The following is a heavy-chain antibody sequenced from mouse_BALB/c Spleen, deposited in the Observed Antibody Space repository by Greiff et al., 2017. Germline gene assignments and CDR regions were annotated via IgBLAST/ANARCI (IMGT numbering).Heavy chain of an antibody. CDR1: GFNIKDYY. J-gene: IGHJ4*01. CDR2: IDPENGNT. Sequence: EVKLMESGAELVRPGALVKLSCKASGFNIKDYYMHWVKQRPEQGLEWIGWIDPENGNTIYDPKFQGKASITADTSSNTAYLQLSSLTSEDTAVYYCAQTAPYAMDYWGQGTSVTVSS. D-gene: IGHD3-2*01. CDR3: AQTAPYAMDY. V-gene: IGHV14-1*02.